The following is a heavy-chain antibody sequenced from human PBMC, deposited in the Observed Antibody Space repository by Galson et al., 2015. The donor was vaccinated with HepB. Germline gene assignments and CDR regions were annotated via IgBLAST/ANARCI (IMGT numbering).Heavy chain of an antibody. CDR2: INAGNGNT. V-gene: IGHV1-3*01. CDR3: ARDRSEMATITTGFDY. Sequence: SVKVSCKASGYTFTSYAMHWVRQAPGQRLEWMGWINAGNGNTKYSQKFQGRVTITRDTSASTAYMELSSLRSEDTAVYYCARDRSEMATITTGFDYWGQGTLVTVSS. D-gene: IGHD5-24*01. J-gene: IGHJ4*02. CDR1: GYTFTSYA.